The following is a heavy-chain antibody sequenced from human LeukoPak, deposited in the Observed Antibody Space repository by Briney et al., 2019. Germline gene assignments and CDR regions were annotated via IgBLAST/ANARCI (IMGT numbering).Heavy chain of an antibody. CDR3: AREGYYYDSSGYH. J-gene: IGHJ4*02. CDR1: GFTFSSYA. CDR2: ISSSSSTI. Sequence: PGGSLRLSCAASGFTFSSYAMHWVRQAPGKGLEWVSYISSSSSTIYYADSVKGRFTISRDNAKNSLYLQMNSLRAEDTAVYYCAREGYYYDSSGYHWGQGTLVTVSS. D-gene: IGHD3-22*01. V-gene: IGHV3-48*01.